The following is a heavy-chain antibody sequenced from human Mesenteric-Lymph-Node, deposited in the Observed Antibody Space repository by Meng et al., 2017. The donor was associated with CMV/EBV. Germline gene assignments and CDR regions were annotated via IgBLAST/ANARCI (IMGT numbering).Heavy chain of an antibody. J-gene: IGHJ4*02. CDR1: GLTFSSYA. CDR2: ISYDGSNK. CDR3: ARVPAALTFDY. D-gene: IGHD2-2*01. V-gene: IGHV3-30*04. Sequence: LSCEGSGLTFSSYAMHWVRQAPGKGLEWVAVISYDGSNKYYADSVKGRFTISRDNSKNTLYLQMNSLRAEDTAVYYCARVPAALTFDYWGQGTLVTVSS.